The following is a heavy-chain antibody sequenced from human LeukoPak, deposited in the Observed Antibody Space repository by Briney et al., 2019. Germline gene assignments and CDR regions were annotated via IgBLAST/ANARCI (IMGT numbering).Heavy chain of an antibody. CDR3: ARVIDYYDNWFDP. J-gene: IGHJ5*02. CDR2: ISSSGSTI. D-gene: IGHD3-22*01. V-gene: IGHV3-48*03. Sequence: GGSLRLSCAASGFTFSSYAMSWVRQAPGKGLEWVSYISSSGSTIYYADSVKGRFTISRDNAKNSLYLQMNSLRAEDTAVYYCARVIDYYDNWFDPWGQGTLVTVSS. CDR1: GFTFSSYA.